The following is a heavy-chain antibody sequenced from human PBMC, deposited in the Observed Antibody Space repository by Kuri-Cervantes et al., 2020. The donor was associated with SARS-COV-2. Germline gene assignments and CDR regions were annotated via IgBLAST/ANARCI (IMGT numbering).Heavy chain of an antibody. V-gene: IGHV3-30*02. CDR2: IRYDGSNK. Sequence: GESLKISCAASGFTFSSYGMHWVRQAPGKGLEWVAFIRYDGSNKYYADSVKGRFTISRDNSKNTLYLQMNSLRAEDTAVYYCATTKGRFLEWLFYWGQGTLVTVSS. CDR1: GFTFSSYG. D-gene: IGHD3-3*01. CDR3: ATTKGRFLEWLFY. J-gene: IGHJ4*02.